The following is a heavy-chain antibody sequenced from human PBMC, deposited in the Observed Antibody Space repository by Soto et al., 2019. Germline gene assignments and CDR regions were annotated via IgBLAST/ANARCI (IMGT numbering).Heavy chain of an antibody. CDR2: ISYDGSNK. D-gene: IGHD4-17*01. CDR1: GFTFSSYA. V-gene: IGHV3-30-3*01. Sequence: GGSLRVSYAASGFTFSSYAMHWVRQAPGKGLEWVAVISYDGSNKYYADSVKGRFTISRDNSKNTLYLQMNSLRAEDTAVYYCARGNTVTTNPNYFDYWGQGTLVIGSS. CDR3: ARGNTVTTNPNYFDY. J-gene: IGHJ4*02.